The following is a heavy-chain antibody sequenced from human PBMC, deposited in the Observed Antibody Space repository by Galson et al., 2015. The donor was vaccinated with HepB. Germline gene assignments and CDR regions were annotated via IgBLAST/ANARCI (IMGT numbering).Heavy chain of an antibody. Sequence: SLRLSCAASGFTFTRYSMNWVRQAPGKGLEWISYISSSSSNIYYADSVQGRFTISRDNAKNSLYLQMNSLRDEDTAVYYCVRRDFDWVLSREWAFDVWGQGTMVTVSS. CDR1: GFTFTRYS. D-gene: IGHD3-9*01. CDR3: VRRDFDWVLSREWAFDV. CDR2: ISSSSSNI. V-gene: IGHV3-48*02. J-gene: IGHJ3*01.